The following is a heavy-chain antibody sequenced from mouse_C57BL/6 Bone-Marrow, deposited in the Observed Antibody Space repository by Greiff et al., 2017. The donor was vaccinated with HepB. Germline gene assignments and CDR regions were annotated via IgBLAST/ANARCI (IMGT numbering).Heavy chain of an antibody. CDR3: ARLVTTAY. CDR2: IYPGDGDT. D-gene: IGHD2-2*01. Sequence: QVQLQQSGPELVKPGASVKISCKASGYAFSSSWMNWVKQRPGKGLEWIGRIYPGDGDTNYNGKFKGKATLTADKSSSTAYMQLSSLTSEDSAVYVCARLVTTAYWGQGTLVTVSA. CDR1: GYAFSSSW. V-gene: IGHV1-82*01. J-gene: IGHJ3*01.